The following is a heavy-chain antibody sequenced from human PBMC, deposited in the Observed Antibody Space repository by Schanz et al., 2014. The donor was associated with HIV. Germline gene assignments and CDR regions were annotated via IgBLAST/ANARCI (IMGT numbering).Heavy chain of an antibody. Sequence: QVQLVQSGAEVKKPGSSVKVSCKASGGTFSNYAISWVRQAPGQGLEWMGGIIPIFGTTNYAQKFQGRVTITADDSTSTAYMELSSLRSEDSAIYYCAREPDVVVSQNHYYYYGMDVWGQGTTVTVSS. D-gene: IGHD2-21*01. CDR1: GGTFSNYA. J-gene: IGHJ6*02. CDR2: IIPIFGTT. CDR3: AREPDVVVSQNHYYYYGMDV. V-gene: IGHV1-69*01.